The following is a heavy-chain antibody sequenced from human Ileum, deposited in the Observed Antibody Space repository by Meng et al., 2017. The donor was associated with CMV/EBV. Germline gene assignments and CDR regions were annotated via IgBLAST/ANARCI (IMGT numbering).Heavy chain of an antibody. D-gene: IGHD3-10*01. CDR2: VYSTGST. CDR1: GGSISSYY. CDR3: ARTGRFGSYYFDY. J-gene: IGHJ4*02. V-gene: IGHV4-59*01. Sequence: GQLHQWGEGLLKPSETLSLTCSVSGGSISSYYWSWIRQAPGKGLEWIGYVYSTGSTNYSPSLRSRVTISVDTSRNQFSLRLSSVTAADTAVYYCARTGRFGSYYFDYWGQGTLVTVSS.